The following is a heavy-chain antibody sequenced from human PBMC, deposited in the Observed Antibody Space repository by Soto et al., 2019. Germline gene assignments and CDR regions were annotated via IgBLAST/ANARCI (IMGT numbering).Heavy chain of an antibody. CDR1: GGSISSSSYY. D-gene: IGHD3-10*01. CDR2: IYYSGST. V-gene: IGHV4-39*01. J-gene: IGHJ5*02. Sequence: QLQLQESGPGLVKPSETLSLTCIVSGGSISSSSYYWGWIRQPPGKGLEWIGSIYYSGSTYYNPSLKSRVTISVDTSKNQFSLKLSSVTAADTAVYYCARALWFNFFWFDPWGQGTLVTVSS. CDR3: ARALWFNFFWFDP.